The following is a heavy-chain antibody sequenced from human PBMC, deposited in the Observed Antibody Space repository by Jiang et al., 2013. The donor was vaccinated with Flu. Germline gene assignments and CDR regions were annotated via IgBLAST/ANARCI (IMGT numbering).Heavy chain of an antibody. Sequence: ETLSLTCAVYGGSFSGYYWSWIRQPPGKGLEWIGYIHNSGSTDYNPSLKSRVTISVDPSKNQFSLKLTSVTAADTAVYYCARVHDWSGYYLNWFDPWGQGTLVTVSS. CDR2: IHNSGST. V-gene: IGHV4-34*01. CDR3: ARVHDWSGYYLNWFDP. D-gene: IGHD3-3*01. CDR1: GGSFSGYY. J-gene: IGHJ5*02.